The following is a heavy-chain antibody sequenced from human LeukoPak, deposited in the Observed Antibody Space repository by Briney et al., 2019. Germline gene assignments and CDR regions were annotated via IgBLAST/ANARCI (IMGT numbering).Heavy chain of an antibody. D-gene: IGHD2-21*01. J-gene: IGHJ6*03. Sequence: SVKVSCKASGGTFSSYAISWVRQAPGQGLEWMGRIIPIFGTANYAQKFQGGVTITTDESTSTAYMELSSLRSEDTAVYYCARAAVAYCGGDCYMDVWGKGTTVTVSS. CDR2: IIPIFGTA. CDR1: GGTFSSYA. CDR3: ARAAVAYCGGDCYMDV. V-gene: IGHV1-69*05.